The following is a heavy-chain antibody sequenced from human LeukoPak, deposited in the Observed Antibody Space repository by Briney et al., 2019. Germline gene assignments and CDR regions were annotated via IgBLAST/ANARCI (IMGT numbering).Heavy chain of an antibody. J-gene: IGHJ4*02. Sequence: GGSLRLSCAVSGFRFNSHHMHWVRQAPNKGLEWVAVAPHDRSSPSHAASVNGRFTISRDNSKNTLFLQMDSLRAEDTAVYYCAKDRSGMAYHFDFWGQGTLVTVSS. CDR3: AKDRSGMAYHFDF. V-gene: IGHV3-30*18. CDR1: GFRFNSHH. D-gene: IGHD2-2*02. CDR2: APHDRSSP.